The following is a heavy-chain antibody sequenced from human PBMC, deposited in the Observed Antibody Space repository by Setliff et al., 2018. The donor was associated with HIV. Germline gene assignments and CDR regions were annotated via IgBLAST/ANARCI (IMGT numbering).Heavy chain of an antibody. CDR3: ARGVGAAGDY. CDR2: MSPNSGKT. Sequence: GASVKVSCKASGYTFISYDINWVRQATGQGLEWMGWMSPNSGKTGYAQKFQGRVTLTRDTSINTAYMELSSLTSDDTAVYYCARGVGAAGDYWGQGTQVTVSS. D-gene: IGHD1-26*01. CDR1: GYTFISYD. V-gene: IGHV1-8*01. J-gene: IGHJ4*02.